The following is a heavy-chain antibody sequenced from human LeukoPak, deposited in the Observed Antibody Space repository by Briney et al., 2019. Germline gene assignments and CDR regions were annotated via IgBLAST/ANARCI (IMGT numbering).Heavy chain of an antibody. CDR2: IKSKTDGGTT. CDR3: AKDYGPGRYYYDS. Sequence: TGGSLRLSCAASGFTFSNTWMSWVRQAPGKGLEWIGRIKSKTDGGTTDYAAPVKGRFTISRDDSENTLYLQMNSLKTEDTAIYFCAKDYGPGRYYYDSWGQGTLVTVSS. J-gene: IGHJ4*02. D-gene: IGHD3-10*01. CDR1: GFTFSNTW. V-gene: IGHV3-15*01.